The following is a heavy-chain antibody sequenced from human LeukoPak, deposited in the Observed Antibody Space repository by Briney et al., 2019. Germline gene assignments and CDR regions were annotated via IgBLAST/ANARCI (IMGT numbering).Heavy chain of an antibody. Sequence: GGSLRLSCAASGFTFSSYSMNWVRQAPGKGLEWVSSISSSSSYIYYADSVKGRFTISRDNAKNSLYLQMNSLRAEDTAVYYCARGGGYSYGYEGGRDYSGQGTLVTVSS. CDR3: ARGGGYSYGYEGGRDY. D-gene: IGHD5-18*01. J-gene: IGHJ4*02. CDR1: GFTFSSYS. V-gene: IGHV3-21*01. CDR2: ISSSSSYI.